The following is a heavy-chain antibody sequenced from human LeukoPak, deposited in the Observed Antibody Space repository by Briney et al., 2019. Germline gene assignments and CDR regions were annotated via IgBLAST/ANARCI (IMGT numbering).Heavy chain of an antibody. CDR1: GGSFSNYY. V-gene: IGHV4-34*01. J-gene: IGHJ6*03. CDR2: INDNGRA. D-gene: IGHD1-7*01. CDR3: AKRWNYGRNYYIDV. Sequence: PSETLSLTCAVPGGSFSNYYWNWIRQPPGKGLEWLGEINDNGRANYNPSLMSRVTVSVDTPKNQFSLRLTSVTATDTAVYYCAKRWNYGRNYYIDVWGKGATVSVSS.